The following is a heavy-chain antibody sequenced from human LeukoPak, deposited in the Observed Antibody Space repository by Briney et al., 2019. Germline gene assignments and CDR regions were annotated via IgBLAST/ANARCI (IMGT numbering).Heavy chain of an antibody. CDR1: GGSISSSGSY. Sequence: PSETLSLTCTVSGGSISSSGSYWGWIRQPPGKGLEWIGSPYYSGNTYNPSLKSRVTISVDISKNQFSLNLTSVNAADTAVYYCARVMAARREDLNWFDPWGQGTLVTVSS. V-gene: IGHV4-39*07. CDR3: ARVMAARREDLNWFDP. D-gene: IGHD6-6*01. J-gene: IGHJ5*02. CDR2: PYYSGNT.